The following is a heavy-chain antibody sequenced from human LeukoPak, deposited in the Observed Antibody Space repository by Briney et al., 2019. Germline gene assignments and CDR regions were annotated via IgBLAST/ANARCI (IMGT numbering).Heavy chain of an antibody. J-gene: IGHJ4*02. CDR1: GFTFSSYS. D-gene: IGHD3-22*01. V-gene: IGHV3-21*04. CDR2: ISSSSSYI. CDR3: AKARKPYYYDSSGFDY. Sequence: GGSLRLSCAASGFTFSSYSMNWVRQAPGKGLEWVSSISSSSSYIYYADSVKGRFTISRDNSKNTLYLQMNSLRAEDTAVYYCAKARKPYYYDSSGFDYWGQGTLVTVSS.